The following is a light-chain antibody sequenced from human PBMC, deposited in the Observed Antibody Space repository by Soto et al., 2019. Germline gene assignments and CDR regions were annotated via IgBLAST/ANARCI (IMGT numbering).Light chain of an antibody. V-gene: IGKV3-20*01. CDR3: QQYGSSPWT. Sequence: EVVLTPSPGTLPFSPVEIATLSCMASQSVSSSYLAWYQQKPGQAPRLLIYGASSRATGIPDRFSGSGSGTDFTLTISRLEPEDFAVYFCQQYGSSPWTFGQGTKVDIK. CDR1: QSVSSSY. CDR2: GAS. J-gene: IGKJ1*01.